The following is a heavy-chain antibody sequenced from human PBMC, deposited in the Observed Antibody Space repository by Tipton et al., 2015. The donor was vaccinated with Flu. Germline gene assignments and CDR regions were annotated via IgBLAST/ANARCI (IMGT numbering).Heavy chain of an antibody. V-gene: IGHV4-34*01. D-gene: IGHD3-22*01. Sequence: TLSLTCAVYVGSFSGYYWSWIRQPPGKGLEWIGEINDSGNTNCNPPLKSRVSISVDTSKNQFSLKLTSVTAADTAVYYCARGVMGTMIRPWYFDLWGRGTLVTVSS. CDR3: ARGVMGTMIRPWYFDL. CDR2: INDSGNT. J-gene: IGHJ2*01. CDR1: VGSFSGYY.